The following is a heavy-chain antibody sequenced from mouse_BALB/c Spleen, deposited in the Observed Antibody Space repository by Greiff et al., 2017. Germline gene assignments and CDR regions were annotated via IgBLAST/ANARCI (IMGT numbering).Heavy chain of an antibody. Sequence: VKLVESGAELARPGASVKLSCKASGYTFTSYWMHWVKQRPGQGLEWIGSIYPGDGDTNYTQTFKGKATLTADKSSSTAYMQLSSLASEDSAVYYCAAYGYWFAYWGQGTLVTVSA. V-gene: IGHV1-87*01. CDR1: GYTFTSYW. CDR2: IYPGDGDT. J-gene: IGHJ3*01. D-gene: IGHD1-1*02. CDR3: AAYGYWFAY.